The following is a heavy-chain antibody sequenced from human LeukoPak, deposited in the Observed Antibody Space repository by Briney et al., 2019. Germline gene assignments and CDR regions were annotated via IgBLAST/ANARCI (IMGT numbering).Heavy chain of an antibody. D-gene: IGHD6-13*01. V-gene: IGHV3-53*01. CDR1: GFTVSNNY. CDR3: AKGRYSSSWYYCDI. CDR2: IYSGGST. J-gene: IGHJ3*02. Sequence: GGSLRLSCAASGFTVSNNYMSWVRQAPGKGLEWVSVIYSGGSTYYADSVKGRFTISRDNSKNTLYLQMNSLKADDTAVYYCAKGRYSSSWYYCDIWGQGTMVTVSS.